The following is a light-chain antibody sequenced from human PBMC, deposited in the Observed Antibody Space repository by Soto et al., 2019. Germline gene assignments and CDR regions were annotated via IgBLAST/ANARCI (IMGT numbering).Light chain of an antibody. CDR2: GAS. CDR1: QGINKF. CDR3: QQLTNFRFT. V-gene: IGKV1-9*01. J-gene: IGKJ2*01. Sequence: IQLTQSPSSLSASVGDRVTITCRASQGINKFLAWYQQRPGKAPQLLVYGASTLQSGVPSRFSGSGSGTDFTLTISSLQPEDFATYYCQQLTNFRFTFGPGTKLDIK.